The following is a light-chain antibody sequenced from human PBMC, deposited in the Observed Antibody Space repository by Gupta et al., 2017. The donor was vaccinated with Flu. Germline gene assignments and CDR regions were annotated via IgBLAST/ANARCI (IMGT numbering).Light chain of an antibody. CDR1: QSVSRF. CDR2: DAS. CDR3: QQRGTWPPYT. J-gene: IGKJ2*01. V-gene: IGKV3-11*01. Sequence: EIVLTQSPATLSLSPGERATLSCRASQSVSRFLAWYQQKPGQTPRLLMYDASNRATGIPARFSGSGPGTDFTLTISSLEPEDFAVYYCQQRGTWPPYTFGQGTKLEIK.